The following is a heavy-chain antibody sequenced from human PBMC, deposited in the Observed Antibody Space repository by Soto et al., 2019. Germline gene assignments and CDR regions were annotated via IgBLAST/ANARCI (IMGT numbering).Heavy chain of an antibody. CDR3: VGVIVVVPGTGWFDP. V-gene: IGHV3-30*03. J-gene: IGHJ5*02. D-gene: IGHD2-15*01. CDR2: ISYDGSDK. CDR1: GFTFSSYH. Sequence: QVQLVESGGGVVQPGKSLRLSCAASGFTFSSYHMHWVRQAPGKGLEWVALISYDGSDKYYADSVKGRFMISRDNSKVALSLQMTSLRAEDTAVYLCVGVIVVVPGTGWFDPWGQGTLVTVSS.